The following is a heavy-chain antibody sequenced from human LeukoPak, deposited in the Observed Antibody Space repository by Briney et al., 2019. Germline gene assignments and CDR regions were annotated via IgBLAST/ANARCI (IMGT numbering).Heavy chain of an antibody. CDR1: GFTVSSYY. CDR2: IYSGGVI. CDR3: ARDDDVWSGWGH. Sequence: GGSLRLSCAASGFTVSSYYMSWVRQAPGKGLEWVSVIYSGGVIYYADSVKGRFTISRDDSKNMLYLQMNSLRAEDTAVYYCARDDDVWSGWGHWGRGTLVTVSS. D-gene: IGHD3-3*01. J-gene: IGHJ4*02. V-gene: IGHV3-53*01.